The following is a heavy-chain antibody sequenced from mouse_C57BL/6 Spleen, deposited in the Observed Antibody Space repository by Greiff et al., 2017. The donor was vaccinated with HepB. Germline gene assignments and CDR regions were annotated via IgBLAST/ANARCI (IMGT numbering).Heavy chain of an antibody. CDR1: GYAFSSSW. CDR3: TTEPYGYYDY. CDR2: IYPGDGDT. J-gene: IGHJ2*01. D-gene: IGHD2-3*01. Sequence: VQLQQSGPELVKPGASVKLSCKASGYAFSSSWMNWVKQRPGKGLEWIGRIYPGDGDTNYNGKFKGKATLTADKSFSTAYMQLSSLTSEDSAVYFLTTEPYGYYDYWGQGTTLTVSS. V-gene: IGHV1-82*01.